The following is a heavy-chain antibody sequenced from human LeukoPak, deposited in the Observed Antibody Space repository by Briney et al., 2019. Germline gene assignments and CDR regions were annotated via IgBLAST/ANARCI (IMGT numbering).Heavy chain of an antibody. D-gene: IGHD4-11*01. V-gene: IGHV4-39*01. CDR3: AVSLYSNSPPRRTYNWFDP. CDR2: IYYSGTT. Sequence: SETLSLTCTVSGDSISSTNYYWGWIRQPPGKGLEWIGNIYYSGTTYYNPSLKSRVTISVDTSTDQFSLRLTSVTAADTAIYYCAVSLYSNSPPRRTYNWFDPWGQGTLVTVSS. CDR1: GDSISSTNYY. J-gene: IGHJ5*02.